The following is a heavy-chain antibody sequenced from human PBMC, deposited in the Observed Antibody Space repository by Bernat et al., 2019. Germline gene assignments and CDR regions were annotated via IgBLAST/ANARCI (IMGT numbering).Heavy chain of an antibody. CDR2: ISRSGGSI. J-gene: IGHJ3*02. Sequence: EVQLVESGGGLVKPGGSLRLSCAASGFTFSSYSMNWVRQAPGKGLEWVSSISRSGGSIYYADSVKGRFTISRDNAKNSLFLQMESLRAEDTAVYYCARSLLVTSRNDAFEIWGQGTTVTVSS. D-gene: IGHD2-21*02. CDR1: GFTFSSYS. V-gene: IGHV3-21*01. CDR3: ARSLLVTSRNDAFEI.